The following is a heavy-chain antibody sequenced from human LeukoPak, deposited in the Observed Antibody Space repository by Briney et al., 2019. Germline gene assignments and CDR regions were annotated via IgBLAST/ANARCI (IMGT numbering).Heavy chain of an antibody. CDR1: GFTFSSYS. V-gene: IGHV3-21*01. J-gene: IGHJ4*02. Sequence: GGSLRLSFAASGFTFSSYSMNWVRQAPGKGLEWVSSISSSSSYIYYADSVKGRFTISRDNAKNSLYLQMNSLRAEDTAVYYCARDYYDSSGYYWGLSGYWGQGTLVTVSS. CDR3: ARDYYDSSGYYWGLSGY. CDR2: ISSSSSYI. D-gene: IGHD3-22*01.